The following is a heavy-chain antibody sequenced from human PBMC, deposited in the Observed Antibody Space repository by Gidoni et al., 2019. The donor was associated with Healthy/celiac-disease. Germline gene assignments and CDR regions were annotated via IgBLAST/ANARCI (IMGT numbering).Heavy chain of an antibody. Sequence: QVQLVQTGAEVKTPGASVKVSCQASGYPFTSYAMHWVRQAHGQRLEWMGWLNAGNGNTQYSQKLQGRVIITMDTSASTAYMELSSLRSEDPAVYYCARGLLWFGGYYYYSHGMDVWVQGTTVTVSS. CDR3: ARGLLWFGGYYYYSHGMDV. V-gene: IGHV1-3*01. D-gene: IGHD3-10*01. CDR1: GYPFTSYA. CDR2: LNAGNGNT. J-gene: IGHJ6*02.